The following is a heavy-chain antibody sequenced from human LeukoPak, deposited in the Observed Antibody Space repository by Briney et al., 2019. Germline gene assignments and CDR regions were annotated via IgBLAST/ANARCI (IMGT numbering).Heavy chain of an antibody. J-gene: IGHJ5*02. D-gene: IGHD3-10*01. CDR1: GLTFSSAW. Sequence: PGGSLRLSCAASGLTFSSAWMTWVRLAPGRGLEWVGRIRSKAYGGTTDYAEPVKGRFIISRDDSENTVYLQMNSLKTEDTGDYYCTTVGVYYYDHWGQGTRVTVPS. CDR2: IRSKAYGGTT. V-gene: IGHV3-15*01. CDR3: TTVGVYYYDH.